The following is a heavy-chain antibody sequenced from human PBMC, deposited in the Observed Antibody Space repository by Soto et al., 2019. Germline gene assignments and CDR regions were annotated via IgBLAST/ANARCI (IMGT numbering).Heavy chain of an antibody. CDR2: INPSGGGT. J-gene: IGHJ3*02. Sequence: ASVKVSCKASGYTFTSHYMHWVRQAPGQGLEWMGVINPSGGGTSYAQKFQGRVTMTRDTSTSTVYMELSSLRSEDTAVYYCTKGGGSGSYYTSGSDAFDIWGQGTMVTVS. D-gene: IGHD3-10*01. CDR3: TKGGGSGSYYTSGSDAFDI. CDR1: GYTFTSHY. V-gene: IGHV1-46*03.